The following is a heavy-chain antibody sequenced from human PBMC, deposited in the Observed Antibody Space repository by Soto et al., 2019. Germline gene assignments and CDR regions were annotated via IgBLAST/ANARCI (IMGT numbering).Heavy chain of an antibody. Sequence: GGSLRLSCAASGFTFSSYWMHWVRQAPGKGLVWVSRINSDGSSTSYADSVKGRFTISRDNAKNTLYLQMNSLRAEDTAVYYCARSAQQLDGESVFDYWGQGTLVTVSS. CDR1: GFTFSSYW. CDR2: INSDGSST. CDR3: ARSAQQLDGESVFDY. J-gene: IGHJ4*02. D-gene: IGHD6-13*01. V-gene: IGHV3-74*01.